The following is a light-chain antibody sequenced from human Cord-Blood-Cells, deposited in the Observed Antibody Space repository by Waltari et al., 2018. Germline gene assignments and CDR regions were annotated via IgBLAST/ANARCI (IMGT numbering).Light chain of an antibody. CDR2: AGS. J-gene: IGLJ3*02. CDR3: CSYAGSSTWV. Sequence: QSALTQPASVSGSPGQSITISCTGTSSDVGSYNLVSWYQQHPGKAPKLMIYAGSKRSSGVSNRFSGYKSGNTASLTIAGLQAEDEADYYCCSYAGSSTWVFGGGTKLTVL. V-gene: IGLV2-23*01. CDR1: SSDVGSYNL.